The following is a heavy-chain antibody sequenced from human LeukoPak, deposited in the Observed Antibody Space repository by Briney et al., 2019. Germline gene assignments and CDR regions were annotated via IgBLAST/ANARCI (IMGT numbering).Heavy chain of an antibody. J-gene: IGHJ6*02. V-gene: IGHV4-59*01. CDR1: VGSISSFY. Sequence: PSETLSLTCTVSVGSISSFYWSWIRQPPGKGLEWIGFIYYSGNTNYNPSLKSRVSISVDTSKNQFSVKLSSVTPADTAVYFCARTGKNWETGYGMDVWGQGTTVTVSS. D-gene: IGHD7-27*01. CDR2: IYYSGNT. CDR3: ARTGKNWETGYGMDV.